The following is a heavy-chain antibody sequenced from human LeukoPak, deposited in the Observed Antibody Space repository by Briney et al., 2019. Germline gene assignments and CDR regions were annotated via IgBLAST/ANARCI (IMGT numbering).Heavy chain of an antibody. Sequence: PSETLSLTCTVSGGSISSYYWSWIRQPPGKGLEWIGYIYYSGSTNYNPSLKSRVTISVDTSKNQFSLKLSSVTAADTAVYYCASPKNCSSTSCYDAFDIWGQGTMVTVSS. V-gene: IGHV4-59*08. CDR2: IYYSGST. CDR1: GGSISSYY. D-gene: IGHD2-2*01. CDR3: ASPKNCSSTSCYDAFDI. J-gene: IGHJ3*02.